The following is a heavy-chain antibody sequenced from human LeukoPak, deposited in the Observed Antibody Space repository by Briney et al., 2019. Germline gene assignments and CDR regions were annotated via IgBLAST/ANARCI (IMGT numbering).Heavy chain of an antibody. CDR1: GFTFDDYA. CDR3: AKPSGSYRNFDY. D-gene: IGHD1-26*01. Sequence: GSLRLSCAASGFTFDDYAMHWVRQAPGKGLEWVSLISGDGGSTYYADSVKGRFTISRDNSKNSLYLQMNSLRTEDTALYYCAKPSGSYRNFDYWGQGTLVTVSS. V-gene: IGHV3-43*02. CDR2: ISGDGGST. J-gene: IGHJ4*02.